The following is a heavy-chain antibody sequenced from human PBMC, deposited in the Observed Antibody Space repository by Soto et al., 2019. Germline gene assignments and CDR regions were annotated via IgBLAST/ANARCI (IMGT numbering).Heavy chain of an antibody. J-gene: IGHJ5*02. D-gene: IGHD2-8*01. CDR1: GFTFSSYA. Sequence: GWALRLFCAASGFTFSSYAMSWVRQAPGKGLEWVSAISGSGGSTYYADSVKGRFTISRDNSKNTLYLQMNSLRAEDTAVYYWAKEGTPRDIVLMLYATPNWFDPWGHGTIATVSS. V-gene: IGHV3-23*01. CDR2: ISGSGGST. CDR3: AKEGTPRDIVLMLYATPNWFDP.